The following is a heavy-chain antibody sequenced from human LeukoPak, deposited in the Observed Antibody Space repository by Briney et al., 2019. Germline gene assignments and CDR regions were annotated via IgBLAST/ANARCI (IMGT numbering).Heavy chain of an antibody. CDR1: GFTFSSYV. Sequence: GRSLRLSCAASGFTFSSYVMTWVRQAPGKGLEWVSSISGSGGSTYYADSVKGRFTISRDNSKNTLYLQMSSLRAEDTAVYYCAKYQFGSPPLYWGQGTLVTVSS. J-gene: IGHJ4*02. CDR3: AKYQFGSPPLY. D-gene: IGHD3-10*01. V-gene: IGHV3-23*01. CDR2: ISGSGGST.